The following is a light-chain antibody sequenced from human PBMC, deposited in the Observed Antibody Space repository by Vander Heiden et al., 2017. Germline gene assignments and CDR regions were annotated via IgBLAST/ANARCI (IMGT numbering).Light chain of an antibody. CDR2: ENA. Sequence: QSMLMQPPSVSAAPGHKVTISCSGTSSNIGNSYVSWYQQVPGTAPKLLIFENAQRPSGIPDRFSASKSGSSASLDITGLQTGDEADYYCATWDSSLGAQVFGGGTTLAVL. CDR3: ATWDSSLGAQV. V-gene: IGLV1-51*02. CDR1: SSNIGNSY. J-gene: IGLJ2*01.